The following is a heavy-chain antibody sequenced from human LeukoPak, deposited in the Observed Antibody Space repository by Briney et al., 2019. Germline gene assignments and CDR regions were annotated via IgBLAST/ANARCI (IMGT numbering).Heavy chain of an antibody. CDR3: ARADLGSCSGGSCYGHY. J-gene: IGHJ4*02. CDR1: RFTFSSYA. CDR2: ISYDGSNK. V-gene: IGHV3-30*04. D-gene: IGHD2-15*01. Sequence: GRSLRLSCAASRFTFSSYAMHWVRQAPGKGLEWVAVISYDGSNKYYADSVKGRFTISRDNSKNTLYLQMNSLRAEDTAVYYCARADLGSCSGGSCYGHYWGQGTLVTVSS.